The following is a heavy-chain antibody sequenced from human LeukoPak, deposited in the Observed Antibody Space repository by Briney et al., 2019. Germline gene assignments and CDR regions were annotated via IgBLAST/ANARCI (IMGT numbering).Heavy chain of an antibody. D-gene: IGHD2-2*01. J-gene: IGHJ6*04. CDR3: ASEIGYCSSTSCYRYGMDV. CDR1: GFTFSSYG. V-gene: IGHV3-33*01. Sequence: GGSLRLSCAASGFTFSSYGMHWVRQAPGKGLEWVAVIWYDGSNKYYADSVKGRFTISRDNSKNTLYLQMNSLRAEDTAVYYCASEIGYCSSTSCYRYGMDVWGKGTTVTVSS. CDR2: IWYDGSNK.